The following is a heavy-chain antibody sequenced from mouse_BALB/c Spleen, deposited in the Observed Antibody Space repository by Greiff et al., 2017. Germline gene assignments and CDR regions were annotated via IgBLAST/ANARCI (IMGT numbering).Heavy chain of an antibody. J-gene: IGHJ3*01. Sequence: VQLKESGTVLARPGASVKMSCKASGYSFTSYWMHWVKQRPGQGLEWIGAIYPGNSDTSYNQKFKGKAKLTAVTSASTAYMELSSLTNEDSAVYYCANPLSYRYDAAWFAYWGQGTLVTVSA. CDR3: ANPLSYRYDAAWFAY. CDR2: IYPGNSDT. D-gene: IGHD2-14*01. CDR1: GYSFTSYW. V-gene: IGHV1-5*01.